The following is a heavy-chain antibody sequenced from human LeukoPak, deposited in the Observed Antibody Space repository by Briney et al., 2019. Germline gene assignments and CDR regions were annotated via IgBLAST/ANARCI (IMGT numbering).Heavy chain of an antibody. J-gene: IGHJ3*02. CDR1: GASIRSGDYY. Sequence: SQTLSLTCTVSGASIRSGDYYWSWIRQPPGKGLEWIGYIYDSGSTYYNPSLKSRITTSVDTSENRFSLKLSSVTATDTAVYYCARDCSGGSCYGAFDIWGQGTMVTVSS. CDR2: IYDSGST. CDR3: ARDCSGGSCYGAFDI. D-gene: IGHD2-15*01. V-gene: IGHV4-30-4*01.